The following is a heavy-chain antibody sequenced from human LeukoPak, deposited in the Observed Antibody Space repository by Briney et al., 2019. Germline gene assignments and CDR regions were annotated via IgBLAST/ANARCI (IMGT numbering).Heavy chain of an antibody. V-gene: IGHV1-18*01. D-gene: IGHD3-3*01. J-gene: IGHJ3*02. Sequence: GASVKVSCKASGYTFTSYGISWVRQAPGQGLEWMGWISAYNGNTNYAQKLQGRVTMTTDTSTSTAYMELRSLRSDDTAVYYCARDRPYCSSTSCYMYDFWSGYYTAAFDIWGQGTMVTVSS. CDR2: ISAYNGNT. CDR3: ARDRPYCSSTSCYMYDFWSGYYTAAFDI. CDR1: GYTFTSYG.